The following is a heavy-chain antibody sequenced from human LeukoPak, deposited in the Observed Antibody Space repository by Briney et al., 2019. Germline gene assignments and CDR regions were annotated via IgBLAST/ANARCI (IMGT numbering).Heavy chain of an antibody. CDR3: AKDPLGYCSGGTCYVDY. Sequence: GGSLRLSCAASGFTFSSYAMSWVRQAPGKGLEWVSAISGSGGYTYYADSVKGRFTISRDNSNNTLYLQMNSLRAEDTALYYCAKDPLGYCSGGTCYVDYWGQGTLVTVSS. CDR2: ISGSGGYT. J-gene: IGHJ4*02. CDR1: GFTFSSYA. D-gene: IGHD2-15*01. V-gene: IGHV3-23*01.